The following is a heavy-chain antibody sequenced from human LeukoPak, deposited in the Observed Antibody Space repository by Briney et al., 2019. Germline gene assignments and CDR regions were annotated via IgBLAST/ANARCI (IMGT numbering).Heavy chain of an antibody. J-gene: IGHJ3*02. Sequence: GESLKISCKGSGYSFTSYWIGWVRQMPGKGLEWMGIIYPGDSDTRYSPSFQGQVTISADKSISTAYLQWSSLKASDTATYYCARPYSSGWYAYNAFDIWGQGTMVTVSS. CDR2: IYPGDSDT. CDR1: GYSFTSYW. CDR3: ARPYSSGWYAYNAFDI. D-gene: IGHD6-19*01. V-gene: IGHV5-51*01.